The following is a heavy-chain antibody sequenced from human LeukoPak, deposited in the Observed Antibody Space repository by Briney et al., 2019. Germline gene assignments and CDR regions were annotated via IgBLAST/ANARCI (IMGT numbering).Heavy chain of an antibody. CDR3: ASPQNPDAFDI. Sequence: SETLPLTCTVSGGSISSGDYYWSWLRQPPGKGLEWIGYIYYSGSTYYNPSLKSRVTISVDTSKNQFSLKLSSVTAADTAVYYCASPQNPDAFDIWGQGTMVTVSS. CDR1: GGSISSGDYY. D-gene: IGHD1-14*01. CDR2: IYYSGST. V-gene: IGHV4-30-4*08. J-gene: IGHJ3*02.